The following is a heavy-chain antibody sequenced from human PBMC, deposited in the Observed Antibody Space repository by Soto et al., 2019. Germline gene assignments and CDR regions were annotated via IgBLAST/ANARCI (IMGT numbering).Heavy chain of an antibody. CDR2: ISAYNGNT. Sequence: ASVKVSCKASGYTFTSYGISWVRQAPGQGLEWMGWISAYNGNTNYAQKLQGRVTMTTDTSTSTAYMELRSLRSDDTAVYYCARATYYYDSSGYLGAFDIWGQGTMVTVSS. CDR1: GYTFTSYG. CDR3: ARATYYYDSSGYLGAFDI. V-gene: IGHV1-18*01. J-gene: IGHJ3*02. D-gene: IGHD3-22*01.